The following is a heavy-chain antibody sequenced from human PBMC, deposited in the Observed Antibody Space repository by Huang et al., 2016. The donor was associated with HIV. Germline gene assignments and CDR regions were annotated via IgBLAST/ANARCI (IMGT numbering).Heavy chain of an antibody. V-gene: IGHV3-30*18. CDR1: GFSFSTYG. D-gene: IGHD1-26*01. Sequence: VQLVESGGGVVQPGRSLRLACAASGFSFSTYGVHWVRQAPGKGLEGVAVISYDGINKYYAHAGKGRFTISRDTAENKVYLQMNSLRHEDTAVYYCAKDGADEEWDIDYWGQGTLVTVSS. CDR2: ISYDGINK. CDR3: AKDGADEEWDIDY. J-gene: IGHJ4*02.